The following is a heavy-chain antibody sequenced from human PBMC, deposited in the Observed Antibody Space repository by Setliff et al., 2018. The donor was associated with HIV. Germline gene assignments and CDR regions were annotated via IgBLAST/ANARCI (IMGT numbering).Heavy chain of an antibody. CDR2: IYDSGAT. Sequence: SETLSLTCTVSGGSISGFYWSWIRQSPGNGLEWIGWIYDSGATKYNPSLESRVTISVDTSKNQFSLRLSSVTAADTAVYYCARGYSSSWYDSWGQGTLVTVSS. CDR3: ARGYSSSWYDS. D-gene: IGHD6-13*01. CDR1: GGSISGFY. J-gene: IGHJ5*01. V-gene: IGHV4-59*08.